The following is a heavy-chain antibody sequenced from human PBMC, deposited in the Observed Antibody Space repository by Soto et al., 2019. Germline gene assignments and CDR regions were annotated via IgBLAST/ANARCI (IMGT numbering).Heavy chain of an antibody. V-gene: IGHV1-69*06. Sequence: QVQLVQSGAEVKKPGSSVKVSCKASGGTFSSYAISWVRQAPGQGLEWMGGIIPVYGATNSAQKFRGRVTITADKSTATAYMELSSLTSEDTAVYYCARDWVGGSWYFDLGGRGTLVTVSS. J-gene: IGHJ2*01. CDR3: ARDWVGGSWYFDL. CDR1: GGTFSSYA. CDR2: IIPVYGAT. D-gene: IGHD3-16*01.